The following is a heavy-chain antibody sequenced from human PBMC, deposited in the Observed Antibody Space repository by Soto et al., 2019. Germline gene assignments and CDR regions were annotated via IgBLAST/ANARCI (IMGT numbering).Heavy chain of an antibody. CDR2: ISYDGSNK. Sequence: PGGSLRLSCAASGFTFSSYAMHWVRQAPGKGLEWVAVISYDGSNKYYADSVKGRFTIPRDNSKNTLYLQMNSLRAEDTAVYYCARKISWFNWFDPWGQGTLVTVSS. CDR3: ARKISWFNWFDP. CDR1: GFTFSSYA. J-gene: IGHJ5*02. V-gene: IGHV3-30-3*01. D-gene: IGHD3-10*01.